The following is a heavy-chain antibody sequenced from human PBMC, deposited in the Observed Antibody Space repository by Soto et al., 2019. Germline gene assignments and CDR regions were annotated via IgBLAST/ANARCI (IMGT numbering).Heavy chain of an antibody. V-gene: IGHV3-23*01. CDR2: ISGSGGIT. CDR3: AKDPRYYYDSSGYYYDYYGMDV. D-gene: IGHD3-22*01. Sequence: PGWPLRLSCTASGFTFSSYAMSWVPQNPCKLLEFFSAISGSGGITYYADSVKGRFTISRDNSKNTLYLQMNSLRAEDTAVYYCAKDPRYYYDSSGYYYDYYGMDVWGQGTTVTVSS. J-gene: IGHJ6*02. CDR1: GFTFSSYA.